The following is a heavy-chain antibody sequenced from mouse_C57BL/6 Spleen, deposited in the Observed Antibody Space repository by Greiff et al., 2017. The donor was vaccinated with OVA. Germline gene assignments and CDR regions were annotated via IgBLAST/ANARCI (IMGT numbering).Heavy chain of an antibody. V-gene: IGHV1-64*01. CDR1: GYTFTSYW. CDR2: IHPNSGST. CDR3: ARGGDSRFAY. Sequence: QVQLQRPGAELVKPGASVKLSCKASGYTFTSYWMHWVKQRPGQGLEWIGMIHPNSGSTNYNEKFKSEATLTVDKSSSTAYMQLSSLTSEDSAVYYCARGGDSRFAYWGQGTLVTVSA. D-gene: IGHD2-5*01. J-gene: IGHJ3*01.